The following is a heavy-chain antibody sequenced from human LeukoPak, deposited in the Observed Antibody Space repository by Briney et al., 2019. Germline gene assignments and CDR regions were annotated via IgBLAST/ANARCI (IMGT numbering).Heavy chain of an antibody. Sequence: PSETLSLTCTVSGYSISSGYYWGWIRQPPGKGLEWIGSIYHSGSTYYNPSLKSRVTISVDTSKNQFSLKLSSVTAADTAVYYCASLVAVADGSPPEWGQGTLVTVSS. CDR3: ASLVAVADGSPPE. J-gene: IGHJ4*02. CDR1: GYSISSGYY. D-gene: IGHD6-19*01. V-gene: IGHV4-38-2*02. CDR2: IYHSGST.